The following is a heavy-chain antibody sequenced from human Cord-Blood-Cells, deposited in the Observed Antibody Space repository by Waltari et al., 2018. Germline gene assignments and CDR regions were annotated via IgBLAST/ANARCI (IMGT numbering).Heavy chain of an antibody. CDR2: IKPNSGGT. V-gene: IGHV1-2*02. CDR3: ARVRSSSWGAFDY. CDR1: GYTFTGYY. J-gene: IGHJ4*02. D-gene: IGHD6-6*01. Sequence: QVQLVQSGAEVKKPGASVKVSCKASGYTFTGYYMHWVGQAPGQGLEWMGLIKPNSGGTNYAQKLQGRVTMTRDTSISTAYMELSRLRSDDTAVYYCARVRSSSWGAFDYWGQGTLVTVSS.